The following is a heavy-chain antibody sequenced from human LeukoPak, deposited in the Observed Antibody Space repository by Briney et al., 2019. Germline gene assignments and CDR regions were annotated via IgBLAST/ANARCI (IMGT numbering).Heavy chain of an antibody. CDR1: GGSFSGYY. CDR2: INHSGST. J-gene: IGHJ4*02. D-gene: IGHD2-2*01. V-gene: IGHV4-34*01. CDR3: ARGRIVVVPAAMRYFDY. Sequence: SETLSLTCAVYGGSFSGYYWSWIRQPPGKGLEWIGEINHSGSTNYNPSLKSRVTISVDTSKNQFSLKLSSVTAADTAVYYCARGRIVVVPAAMRYFDYWGQGALVTVSS.